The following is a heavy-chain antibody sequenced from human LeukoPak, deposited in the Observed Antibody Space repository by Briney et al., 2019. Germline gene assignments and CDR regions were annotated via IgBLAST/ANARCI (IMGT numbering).Heavy chain of an antibody. J-gene: IGHJ4*02. CDR1: GFPFSSYE. V-gene: IGHV3-48*03. Sequence: PGGSLRLFCAASGFPFSSYEMNWVRQAPGKGLEWVSYISSSGSAIYYADSVKGRFTISRDNVKNSLYLQMNSLRAEDTAVYYCARDFRLTMVRGVASFDYWGQGTLVTVSS. D-gene: IGHD3-10*01. CDR3: ARDFRLTMVRGVASFDY. CDR2: ISSSGSAI.